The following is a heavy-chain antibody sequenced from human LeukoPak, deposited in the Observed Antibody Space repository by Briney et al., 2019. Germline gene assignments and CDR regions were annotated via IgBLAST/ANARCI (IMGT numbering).Heavy chain of an antibody. CDR3: ARSPSYCTNGVCSTYYFDY. V-gene: IGHV1-69*04. CDR1: GCTFSSYA. CDR2: IIPILGIA. Sequence: GASVKVSCKASGCTFSSYAISWVRQAPGQGLEWMGRIIPILGIANYAQKFQGRVTIPADKSTSTAYMELSSLSSEDTALYYCARSPSYCTNGVCSTYYFDYWGQGTLVTVSS. D-gene: IGHD2-8*01. J-gene: IGHJ4*02.